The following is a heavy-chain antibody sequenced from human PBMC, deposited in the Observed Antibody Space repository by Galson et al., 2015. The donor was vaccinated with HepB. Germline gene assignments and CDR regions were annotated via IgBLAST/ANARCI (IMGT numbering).Heavy chain of an antibody. Sequence: QSGAEVKKPGESLRISCKGSGYSFTSYWISWVRQMPGKGLEWMGRIDPSDSYTNYSPSFQGHVTISADKSISTAYLQWSSLKASDTAMYYCAIHTYYYDSSGYHDAFDIWGQGTMVTVSS. CDR3: AIHTYYYDSSGYHDAFDI. J-gene: IGHJ3*02. CDR1: GYSFTSYW. D-gene: IGHD3-22*01. CDR2: IDPSDSYT. V-gene: IGHV5-10-1*01.